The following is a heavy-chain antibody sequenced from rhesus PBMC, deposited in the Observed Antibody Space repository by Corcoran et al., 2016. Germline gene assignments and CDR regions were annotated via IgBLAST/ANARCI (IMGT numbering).Heavy chain of an antibody. CDR3: AWRVDY. J-gene: IGHJ4*01. CDR1: GGSISSSY. V-gene: IGHV4-169*01. Sequence: QLQLQESGPGLVKPSETLSVTCAVSGGSISSSYWSLIRQAPGERLEWIGYIYGSGSSTIYNPSLKSRVTLSVDSAKNPLSLKLSSVTAADTAVYYCAWRVDYWGQGVLVTVSS. CDR2: IYGSGSST.